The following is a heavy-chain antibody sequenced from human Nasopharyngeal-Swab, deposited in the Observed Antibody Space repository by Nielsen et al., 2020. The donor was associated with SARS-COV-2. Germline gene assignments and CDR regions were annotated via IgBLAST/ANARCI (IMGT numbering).Heavy chain of an antibody. CDR3: AKGGPYYYDSSGYSHYYYYYYMDV. CDR1: GFTFSSYA. V-gene: IGHV3-23*01. Sequence: GESLKISCAASGFTFSSYAMSWVRQAPGKGLEWVSAISGSGGSTYYADSVKGRFTISRDNSKNTLYLQMNSLRAEDTAVYYCAKGGPYYYDSSGYSHYYYYYYMDVWGKGTTVTVSS. J-gene: IGHJ6*03. CDR2: ISGSGGST. D-gene: IGHD3-22*01.